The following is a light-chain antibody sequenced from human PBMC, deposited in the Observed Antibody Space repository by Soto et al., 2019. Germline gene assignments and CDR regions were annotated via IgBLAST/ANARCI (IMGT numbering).Light chain of an antibody. CDR1: QSVRSNY. J-gene: IGKJ5*01. V-gene: IGKV3-20*01. CDR3: QQYDSSLIT. CDR2: GAS. Sequence: EIVLTQSLGTLSLSPGERSTLSCRASQSVRSNYLAWYQQKPGQAPRLLIYGASSRATGTPDRFSGSGSGTDFTLTISRLEPEDFALYYCQQYDSSLITFGQGTRLEIK.